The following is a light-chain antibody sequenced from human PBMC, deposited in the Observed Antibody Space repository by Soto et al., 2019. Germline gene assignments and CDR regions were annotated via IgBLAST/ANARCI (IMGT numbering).Light chain of an antibody. V-gene: IGLV2-11*01. CDR3: CSYAGSYTLLV. Sequence: QSVLTQPRSVSGSPGQSVTISCTGTSSDVGGYNYVSWYQQYPGKAPKLIIYDVSKRPSGVPDRFSGSKSGNTASLTISGLPAEDEADYYCCSYAGSYTLLVFGGGTKLTVL. J-gene: IGLJ3*02. CDR2: DVS. CDR1: SSDVGGYNY.